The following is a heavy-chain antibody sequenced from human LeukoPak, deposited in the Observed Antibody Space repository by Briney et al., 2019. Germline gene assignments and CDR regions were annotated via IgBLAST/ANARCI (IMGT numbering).Heavy chain of an antibody. CDR1: RYTLTRYY. CDR3: ARSDKCTTCSIDY. J-gene: IGHJ4*02. V-gene: IGHV1-2*02. D-gene: IGHD2-2*01. Sequence: ASVNVSCKASRYTLTRYYLHWVRQAPRHEVEWMGWINASDGGTNDAPKFQGRVTMTRDTSISTAFMDLSRLTTDDPAVYFCARSDKCTTCSIDYWGQGTLVIVSS. CDR2: INASDGGT.